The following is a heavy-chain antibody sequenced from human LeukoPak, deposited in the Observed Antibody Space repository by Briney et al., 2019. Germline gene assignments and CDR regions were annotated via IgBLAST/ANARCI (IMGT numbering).Heavy chain of an antibody. CDR3: ASVETYYYDSGGYKH. J-gene: IGHJ4*02. D-gene: IGHD3-22*01. V-gene: IGHV1-2*02. Sequence: ASVKVSCKASGYTFTGYYMHWVRQAPGQGLEWMGWIYPNSGGTNYAQKFQGRVTMTRDTSISTAYMVLSRLRSDDRAVYYCASVETYYYDSGGYKHWGQGTLVTVSS. CDR1: GYTFTGYY. CDR2: IYPNSGGT.